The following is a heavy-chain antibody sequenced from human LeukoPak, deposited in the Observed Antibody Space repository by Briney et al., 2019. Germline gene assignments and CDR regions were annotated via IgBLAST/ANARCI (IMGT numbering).Heavy chain of an antibody. V-gene: IGHV3-23*01. D-gene: IGHD6-13*01. CDR1: GFTFSSYA. Sequence: GGSLRLSCAASGFTFSSYAMSWVRQAPGKGLEWVSAISGSGGSTYYADSVKGRFTISRDNSKNTLYLQMNSLRAEDTAVYYCAKEGGVPVSWPFPYYFDYWGQGTLVTVSS. CDR2: ISGSGGST. CDR3: AKEGGVPVSWPFPYYFDY. J-gene: IGHJ4*02.